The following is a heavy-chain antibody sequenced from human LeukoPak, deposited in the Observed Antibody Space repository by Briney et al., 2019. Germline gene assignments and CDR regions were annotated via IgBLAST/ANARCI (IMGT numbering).Heavy chain of an antibody. D-gene: IGHD6-19*01. J-gene: IGHJ4*02. CDR3: AREAYGSGHRYSDF. Sequence: HTGGSLRLSCAASGFTFTTYGMHWVRQAPGKGLVWVSRINDGASYTTYADSVEGRFTISRDNAKNTLYLQMNSLRTEDTAMYFCAREAYGSGHRYSDFWGQGTLVTVSS. CDR1: GFTFTTYG. CDR2: INDGASYT. V-gene: IGHV3-74*03.